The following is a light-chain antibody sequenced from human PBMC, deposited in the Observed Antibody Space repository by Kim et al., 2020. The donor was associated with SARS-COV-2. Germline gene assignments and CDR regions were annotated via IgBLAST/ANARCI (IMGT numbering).Light chain of an antibody. CDR2: RNN. Sequence: QRVTISCSGSSSNIGSNYVYGYQQLPGTAPKLLIYRNNQRPSGVPDRFSGSKSGTSASLAISGLRSEDEADYYCAAWDDSLSGSWVFGGGTKLTVL. J-gene: IGLJ3*02. CDR1: SSNIGSNY. CDR3: AAWDDSLSGSWV. V-gene: IGLV1-47*01.